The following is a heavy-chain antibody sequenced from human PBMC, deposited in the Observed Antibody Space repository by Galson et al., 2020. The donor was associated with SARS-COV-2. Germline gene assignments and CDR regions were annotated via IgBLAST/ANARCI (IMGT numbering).Heavy chain of an antibody. J-gene: IGHJ4*02. CDR3: ASGTTLITDNY. D-gene: IGHD4-4*01. CDR2: INPNSGGT. V-gene: IGHV1-2*02. Sequence: ASVKVSCKASGYTFTGHQMHWVRQAPGQGLEWMGWINPNSGGTKYEQKFQGRLTMTRDTSISTAYMELSSLRSDDTAVYYCASGTTLITDNYWGQGSLVTVSS. CDR1: GYTFTGHQ.